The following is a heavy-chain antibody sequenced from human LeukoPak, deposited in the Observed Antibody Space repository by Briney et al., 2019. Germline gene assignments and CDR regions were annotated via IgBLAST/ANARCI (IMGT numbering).Heavy chain of an antibody. CDR2: IYPGDSDT. D-gene: IGHD3-10*01. CDR3: ARGLWFGEASDAFDI. CDR1: GYSFTSYW. J-gene: IGHJ3*02. V-gene: IGHV5-51*01. Sequence: GESLKISCKGSGYSFTSYWIGWVRPMPRKGLEWMGIIYPGDSDTRYSPSFQGQVTISADKSISTAYLQWSSLKASDSAMYYCARGLWFGEASDAFDIWGQGTMVTVSS.